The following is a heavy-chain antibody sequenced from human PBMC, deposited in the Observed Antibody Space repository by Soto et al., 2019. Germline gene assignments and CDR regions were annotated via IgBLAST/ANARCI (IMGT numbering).Heavy chain of an antibody. CDR1: GFTFDKYV. J-gene: IGHJ4*02. CDR2: ISRSGDTS. V-gene: IGHV3-23*01. D-gene: IGHD2-15*01. CDR3: AKEALVGGGISAFDY. Sequence: CSLRLSFAASGFTFDKYVMTWFRHAPGKGLELVSAISRSGDTSYYADSAKGRFTISRDNSKSRLYLEMSSLRAEDTALYYCAKEALVGGGISAFDYWGEVILVTVS.